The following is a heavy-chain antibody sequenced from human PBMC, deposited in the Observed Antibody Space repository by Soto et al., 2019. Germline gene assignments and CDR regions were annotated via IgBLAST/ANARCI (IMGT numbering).Heavy chain of an antibody. CDR3: AAGGGLPRYY. Sequence: QLQLQESGSGLVKPSQTLSLTCAVSGGSISSGGYSWRWIRQPPGKGLEWSGYIYHSGSTYYNPSLKSRVNISLDRSKNQFSLKLSSVTAADTAWYYFAAGGGLPRYYWGQGTLVTVSS. CDR1: GGSISSGGYS. D-gene: IGHD5-12*01. V-gene: IGHV4-30-2*01. CDR2: IYHSGST. J-gene: IGHJ4*02.